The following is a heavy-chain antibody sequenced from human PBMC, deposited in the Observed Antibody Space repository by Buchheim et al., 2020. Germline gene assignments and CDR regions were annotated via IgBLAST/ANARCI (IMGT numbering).Heavy chain of an antibody. D-gene: IGHD5-12*01. CDR1: GFTFSSYG. V-gene: IGHV3-30*18. CDR3: AKDRRRGYGGYNSARVGDGMNV. J-gene: IGHJ6*04. Sequence: QVQLVESGGGVVQPGRSLRLSCAASGFTFSSYGMHWVRQAPGKGLEWVAVISYDGSNKYYADSVKGRFTISRDNSKITLYLKMNSLKAEDTAVYYWAKDRRRGYGGYNSARVGDGMNVWGKETT. CDR2: ISYDGSNK.